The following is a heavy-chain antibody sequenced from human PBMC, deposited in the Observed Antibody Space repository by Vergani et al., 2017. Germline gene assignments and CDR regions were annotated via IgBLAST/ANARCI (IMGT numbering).Heavy chain of an antibody. CDR3: ARDLLGYCSSTSCLGHYYYYMDV. D-gene: IGHD2-2*01. Sequence: EVQLVESGGGLVKPGGSLRLSCVASGFTFSSYSMNWVRQAPGQGLEWVSSISSSSSYIYYADPVKGRFTISRDNAKNSLYLQMNSLRAEDTAVYYCARDLLGYCSSTSCLGHYYYYMDVWGKGTTVTVSS. V-gene: IGHV3-21*01. CDR2: ISSSSSYI. J-gene: IGHJ6*03. CDR1: GFTFSSYS.